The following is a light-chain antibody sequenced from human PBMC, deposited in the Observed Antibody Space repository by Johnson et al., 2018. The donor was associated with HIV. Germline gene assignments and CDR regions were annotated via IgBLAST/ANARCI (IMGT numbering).Light chain of an antibody. Sequence: QLVLTQPPSVSAAPGQKVTISCSGSTSNIGNNYVSWYQQLPGTAPTLLIYDNNKRPSGIPARFSGSNSGTSATLGITGLQTLAEADYYCGTWDSSLLSGFLGTGTKVTVL. J-gene: IGLJ1*01. CDR3: GTWDSSLLSGF. CDR2: DNN. V-gene: IGLV1-51*01. CDR1: TSNIGNNY.